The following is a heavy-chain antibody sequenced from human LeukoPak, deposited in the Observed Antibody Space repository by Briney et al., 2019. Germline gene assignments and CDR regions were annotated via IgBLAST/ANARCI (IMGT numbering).Heavy chain of an antibody. CDR2: IYFDSST. CDR1: GFIGSSNY. Sequence: GGALRLSCASSGFIGSSNYMTWVRQAPGKGLEGVSVIYFDSSTYYADSVKGRFTISRDDSKNTLFLQMSYLRVEDTAVYYCARAPGTTLHYGGLDVWGQGTTVTVSS. J-gene: IGHJ6*02. D-gene: IGHD4-17*01. V-gene: IGHV3-66*01. CDR3: ARAPGTTLHYGGLDV.